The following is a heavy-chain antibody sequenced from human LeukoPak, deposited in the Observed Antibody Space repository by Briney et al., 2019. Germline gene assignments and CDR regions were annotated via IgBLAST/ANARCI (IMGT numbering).Heavy chain of an antibody. CDR3: ARVTMIVVVNWFDP. Sequence: PSETLSLTCAVYGGSFSGYYWSWIRQPPGKGLEWIGEINHSGSTNYNPSLKSRVTISVDTSKNQFSLKLSSVTAADTAVYYCARVTMIVVVNWFDPWGQGTLDTVSS. J-gene: IGHJ5*02. CDR2: INHSGST. CDR1: GGSFSGYY. D-gene: IGHD3-22*01. V-gene: IGHV4-34*01.